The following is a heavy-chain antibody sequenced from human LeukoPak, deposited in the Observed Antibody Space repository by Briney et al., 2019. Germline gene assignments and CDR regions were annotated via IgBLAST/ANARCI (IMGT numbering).Heavy chain of an antibody. CDR3: ARGVLGRYWFDP. V-gene: IGHV1-69*05. D-gene: IGHD3-16*01. CDR1: GGTFSSYA. J-gene: IGHJ5*02. CDR2: IIPIFGTA. Sequence: SVKVSCKASGGTFSSYAISWVRQAPGQGLEWMGGIIPIFGTANYAQKFQGGVTITTDESTSTAYMELSSLRSEDTAVYYCARGVLGRYWFDPWGQGTLVTVSS.